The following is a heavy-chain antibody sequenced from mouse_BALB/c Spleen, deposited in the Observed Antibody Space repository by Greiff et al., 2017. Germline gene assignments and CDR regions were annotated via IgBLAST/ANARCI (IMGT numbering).Heavy chain of an antibody. D-gene: IGHD2-1*01. J-gene: IGHJ3*01. CDR2: IRNKANGYTT. CDR3: ARVDGNYFAY. V-gene: IGHV7-3*02. Sequence: EVKLVESGGGLVQPGGSLRLSCATSGFTFTDYYMSWVRQPPGKALEWLGFIRNKANGYTTEYSASVKGRFTISRDNSQSILYLQMNTLRAEDSATYYCARVDGNYFAYWGQGTLVTVSA. CDR1: GFTFTDYY.